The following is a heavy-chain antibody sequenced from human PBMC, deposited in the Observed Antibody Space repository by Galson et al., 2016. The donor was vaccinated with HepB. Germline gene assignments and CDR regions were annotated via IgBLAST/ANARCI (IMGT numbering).Heavy chain of an antibody. J-gene: IGHJ4*02. CDR3: ERDLYDHWLDL. D-gene: IGHD2-2*02. Sequence: SLRLSCAASGYSFTTYGMHWVRQAPGKGLEWVAVIWSDGSKDYYENSVNGRFTVSRDASENTVYLQMDTLRAEDTAVYFGERDLYDHWLDLWGQATLVTVSS. V-gene: IGHV3-33*01. CDR2: IWSDGSKD. CDR1: GYSFTTYG.